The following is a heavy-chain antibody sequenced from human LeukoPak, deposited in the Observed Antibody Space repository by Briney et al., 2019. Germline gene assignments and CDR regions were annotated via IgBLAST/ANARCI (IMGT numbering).Heavy chain of an antibody. V-gene: IGHV3-23*01. Sequence: PGGSLRLSCAASGFTFSSYAMSWVRQAPGKGLEWVSAISGSGGSTYYADSVKGRFTISRDNSKNTLYLQMNSLRPEDTAVYYCAKDDLVWDSYGFGELSVSHFWGQGTLVTVSA. D-gene: IGHD3-10*01. CDR3: AKDDLVWDSYGFGELSVSHF. J-gene: IGHJ4*02. CDR2: ISGSGGST. CDR1: GFTFSSYA.